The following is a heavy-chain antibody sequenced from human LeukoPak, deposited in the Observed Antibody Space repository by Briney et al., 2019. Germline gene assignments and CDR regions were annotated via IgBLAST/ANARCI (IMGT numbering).Heavy chain of an antibody. D-gene: IGHD7-27*01. J-gene: IGHJ3*01. CDR3: ARGGGSLTGEAFDF. Sequence: SETLSLTCTVSGGSISSDYWSWIRQPPGKGLEWIGYMFYSGSTNYNPSLKSRVTISVDTSKNLFSLELGSVTAADTAVYYCARGGGSLTGEAFDFWGQGTMVTVSS. CDR1: GGSISSDY. CDR2: MFYSGST. V-gene: IGHV4-59*01.